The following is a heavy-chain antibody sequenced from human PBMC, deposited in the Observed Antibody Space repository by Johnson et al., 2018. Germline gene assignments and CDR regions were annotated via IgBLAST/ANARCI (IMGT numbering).Heavy chain of an antibody. V-gene: IGHV3-9*01. CDR3: AKDRWYYYDTRQGAFDI. J-gene: IGHJ3*02. CDR2: ISWNSGSI. D-gene: IGHD3-22*01. CDR1: GFTFDDYA. Sequence: EVQLVESGGGLVQPGRSLRLSCAASGFTFDDYAMHWVRQAPGKGLEWVSGISWNSGSIGYADSVKGRFTISRDNAKNSLYLQMNSLGAEDTALYYCAKDRWYYYDTRQGAFDIWGQGTMVTVSP.